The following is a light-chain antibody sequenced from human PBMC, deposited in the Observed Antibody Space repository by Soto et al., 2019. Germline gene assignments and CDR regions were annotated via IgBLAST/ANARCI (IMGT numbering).Light chain of an antibody. CDR2: AAS. J-gene: IGKJ2*04. CDR3: QQYGYSPCS. CDR1: QSISSY. Sequence: DIQMTQSPSSLSASVGDRVTITCRASQSISSYLNWYQQKPGKAPKLLIYAASSLQSGVPSRFSGSGSGTDFTLTISSLQPEDFAVYHCQQYGYSPCSFGQGTKLQI. V-gene: IGKV1-39*01.